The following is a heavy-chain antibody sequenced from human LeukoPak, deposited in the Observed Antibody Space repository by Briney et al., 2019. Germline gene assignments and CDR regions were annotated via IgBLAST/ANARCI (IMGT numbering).Heavy chain of an antibody. V-gene: IGHV3-21*01. Sequence: GGSLRLSCAASGFTFSSYSMNWVRQAPGKGLEWVSSISSSSSYIYYADSVKGRFTISRDNAKNSLYLQMNSLRAEDTAVYYCARGGDGGDLTADYWGQGTLVTVSS. CDR2: ISSSSSYI. J-gene: IGHJ4*02. D-gene: IGHD1-14*01. CDR1: GFTFSSYS. CDR3: ARGGDGGDLTADY.